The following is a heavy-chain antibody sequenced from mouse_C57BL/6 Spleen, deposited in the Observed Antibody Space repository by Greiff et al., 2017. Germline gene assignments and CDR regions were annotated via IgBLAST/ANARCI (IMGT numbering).Heavy chain of an antibody. J-gene: IGHJ2*01. CDR1: GYSITSGYY. Sequence: EVHLVESGPGLVKPSQSLSLTCSVTGYSITSGYYWNWIRQFPGNKLEWMGYISYDGSNNYNPSLKNRISITRDTSKNQFFLKLNSVTTEDTATYYCAREYYGSLYFDYWGQGTTLTVSS. CDR3: AREYYGSLYFDY. CDR2: ISYDGSN. V-gene: IGHV3-6*01. D-gene: IGHD1-1*01.